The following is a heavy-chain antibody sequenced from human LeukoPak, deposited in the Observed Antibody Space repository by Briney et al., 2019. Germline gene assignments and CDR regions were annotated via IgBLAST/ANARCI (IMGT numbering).Heavy chain of an antibody. CDR2: IRYDGSNK. CDR1: GFTFSSYG. J-gene: IGHJ4*02. Sequence: GGSLRLSCAASGFTFSSYGMHWVRQAPGKGLEWVAFIRYDGSNKYYADSVKGRFTISRDNSKNTLYLQMNSLRAEDTAVYYCAKDRKHDYGDFDYWGQGTLVTVSS. V-gene: IGHV3-30*02. D-gene: IGHD4-17*01. CDR3: AKDRKHDYGDFDY.